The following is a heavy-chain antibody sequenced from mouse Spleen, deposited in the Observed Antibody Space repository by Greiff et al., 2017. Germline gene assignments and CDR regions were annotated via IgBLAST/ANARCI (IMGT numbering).Heavy chain of an antibody. CDR1: GYTFTDYY. CDR2: IYPGSGNT. V-gene: IGHV1-77*01. CDR3: AKNRYYAMDY. Sequence: QVQLKQSGAELARPGASVKLSCKASGYTFTDYYINWVKQRTGQGLEWIGEIYPGSGNTYYNEKFKGKATLTADKSSSTAYMQLSSLTSEDSAVYFCAKNRYYAMDYWGQGTSVTVSS. J-gene: IGHJ4*01.